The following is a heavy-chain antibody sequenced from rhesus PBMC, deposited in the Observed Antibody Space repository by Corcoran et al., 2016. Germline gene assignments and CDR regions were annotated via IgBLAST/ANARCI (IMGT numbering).Heavy chain of an antibody. CDR2: IYGRGSST. Sequence: QLQLQESGPGLVKPSETLPLTCAVSGGSISSSYWSWIRQAPGKGLEWIGDIYGRGSSTIYNPSLKSRVTLSVDTSKNQLSLKLISVTAADTAVYYCATSNYEFYFDYWGQGVLVTVSS. V-gene: IGHV4-169*01. J-gene: IGHJ4*01. CDR3: ATSNYEFYFDY. CDR1: GGSISSSY. D-gene: IGHD4-17*01.